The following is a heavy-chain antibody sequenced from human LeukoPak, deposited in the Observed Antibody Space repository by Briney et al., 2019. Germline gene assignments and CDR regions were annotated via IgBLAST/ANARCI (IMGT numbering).Heavy chain of an antibody. CDR2: IYHSGST. D-gene: IGHD1-26*01. CDR3: ARVSAWVSFDY. CDR1: GGSISSGGYS. V-gene: IGHV4-30-2*01. J-gene: IGHJ4*02. Sequence: SETLSLTCAVSGGSISSGGYSWSWIRQPPGKGLEWIGYIYHSGSTYYNPSLKSRVTISVDRSKNQFSLKLSSVTAADMAVYYCARVSAWVSFDYWGQGTLVTVSS.